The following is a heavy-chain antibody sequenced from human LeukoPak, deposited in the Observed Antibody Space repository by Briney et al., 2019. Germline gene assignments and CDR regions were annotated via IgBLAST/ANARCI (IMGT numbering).Heavy chain of an antibody. Sequence: SQTLSLTCSVTGVSIASGVYYWGWIRQSPGKGLEWLGYVYHRETTYYNPSLKSRISMSIDTSNNQFSLKLASVTAADKAVFYCARTFDFRAPRATDVWGKGTTVIVSS. CDR2: VYHRETT. D-gene: IGHD3-9*01. CDR1: GVSIASGVYY. CDR3: ARTFDFRAPRATDV. J-gene: IGHJ6*04. V-gene: IGHV4-30-2*06.